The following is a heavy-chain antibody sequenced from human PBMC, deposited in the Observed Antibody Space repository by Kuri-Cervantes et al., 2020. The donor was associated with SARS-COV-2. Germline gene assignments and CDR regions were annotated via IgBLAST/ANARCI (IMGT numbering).Heavy chain of an antibody. D-gene: IGHD5-18*01. Sequence: GESLKISCAASGFTFSSYGMHWVRQAPGKGLEWVAFIWYDGSNKYYADSVKGRFTISRDNSKNTLYLQMNSLRAEDTAVYYCAKVAYSYGYPTHYFDYWGQGTLVTVSS. CDR1: GFTFSSYG. V-gene: IGHV3-30*02. CDR2: IWYDGSNK. CDR3: AKVAYSYGYPTHYFDY. J-gene: IGHJ4*02.